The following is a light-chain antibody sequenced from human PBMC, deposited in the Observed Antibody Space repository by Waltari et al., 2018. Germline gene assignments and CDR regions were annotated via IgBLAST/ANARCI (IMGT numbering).Light chain of an antibody. CDR1: QSVLYSPNSKNY. CDR3: HQYYATPWT. Sequence: DIVMTQSPDSLAVSLGERATINCKSSQSVLYSPNSKNYLAWYQQKPGPPPKLLIYWASTRESGVPDRVSGSGSGTDFTLTISSLQAEDVAVYYCHQYYATPWTFGQGTKLEIK. J-gene: IGKJ1*01. CDR2: WAS. V-gene: IGKV4-1*01.